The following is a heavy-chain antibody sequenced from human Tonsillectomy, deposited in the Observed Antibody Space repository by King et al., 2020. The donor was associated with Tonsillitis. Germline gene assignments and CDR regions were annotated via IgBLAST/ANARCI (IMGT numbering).Heavy chain of an antibody. V-gene: IGHV4-61*02. J-gene: IGHJ4*02. CDR2: IYISGST. D-gene: IGHD4-17*01. CDR3: TREDYGDYGDY. Sequence: QLQESGPGLVKPSQTLSLTCTVSGDSISSGSHYWSWIRQPAGKGLEWIGRIYISGSTNYNPSLKSRVTISIDTSKNQFSLKLSSVTAADTAVYYCTREDYGDYGDYWGQGTLVTVSS. CDR1: GDSISSGSHY.